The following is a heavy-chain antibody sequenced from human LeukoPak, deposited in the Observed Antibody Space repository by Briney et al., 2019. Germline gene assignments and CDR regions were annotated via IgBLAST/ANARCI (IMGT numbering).Heavy chain of an antibody. CDR2: SNPSGGNT. CDR3: TREAGYGDFDY. CDR1: VYTFTSYY. V-gene: IGHV1-46*01. J-gene: IGHJ4*02. D-gene: IGHD4-17*01. Sequence: ASVRVSCKSSVYTFTSYYIHWVRQAPGQGLEWMGISNPSGGNTRYAQRFQGRVTMTSDTSTSTVYLELSSLRSEDTAVYYCTREAGYGDFDYWGQGTLVTVSS.